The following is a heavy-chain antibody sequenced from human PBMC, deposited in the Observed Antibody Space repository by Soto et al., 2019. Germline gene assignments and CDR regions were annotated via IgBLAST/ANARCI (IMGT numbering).Heavy chain of an antibody. Sequence: GWSLRLSCAASEFTCSSYSMNWVRQAPGKGLEWVSSISSSSSYIYYADSVKGRFTISRDNAKNSLYLQMNSLRAEDTAVYYCERVGVEHFSSGYDIWAPLEYWMDSWGQGITVTVFS. J-gene: IGHJ6*02. D-gene: IGHD3-3*02. CDR2: ISSSSSYI. CDR3: ERVGVEHFSSGYDIWAPLEYWMDS. V-gene: IGHV3-21*01. CDR1: EFTCSSYS.